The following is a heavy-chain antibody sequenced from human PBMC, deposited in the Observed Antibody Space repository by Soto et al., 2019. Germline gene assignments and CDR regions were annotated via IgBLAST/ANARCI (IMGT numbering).Heavy chain of an antibody. Sequence: PRKGLEWIGYIYDSGTANYDPSLKSRVTMSVDPSKNQFSLKLSSVTAADTAVYFCAKGYSNNWRNWFASLGNGTLVIVSS. D-gene: IGHD6-13*01. V-gene: IGHV4-59*08. CDR2: IYDSGTA. CDR3: AKGYSNNWRNWFAS. J-gene: IGHJ5*01.